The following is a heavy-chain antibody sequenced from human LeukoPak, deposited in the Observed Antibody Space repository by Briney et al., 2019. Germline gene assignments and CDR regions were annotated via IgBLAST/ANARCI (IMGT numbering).Heavy chain of an antibody. CDR2: IYHSGTT. Sequence: PSETLSLTCSVSGYSISSAYYWGWIRQPPGKGLEWIGSIYHSGTTYHNPSLKSRVTISLDTSKNQFSLNLRSVTAADTAVYFCARGILRDYYDSSGFYHRGGVGYWGQGTLVTVSS. CDR3: ARGILRDYYDSSGFYHRGGVGY. J-gene: IGHJ4*02. V-gene: IGHV4-38-2*02. CDR1: GYSISSAYY. D-gene: IGHD3-22*01.